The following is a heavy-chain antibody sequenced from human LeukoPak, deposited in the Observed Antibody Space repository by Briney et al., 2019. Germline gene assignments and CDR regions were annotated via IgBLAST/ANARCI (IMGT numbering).Heavy chain of an antibody. CDR1: GYTFTRYG. CDR2: ISAYKGNT. Sequence: ASVNVSCKASGYTFTRYGISGVRQAAGQGLEGMGWISAYKGNTNYAQKLQGRVTMTTDTSTSTAYMELRSLRSDDTAVYYCARVACGGSCYSSPFDYWGQGTLVTVSP. CDR3: ARVACGGSCYSSPFDY. J-gene: IGHJ4*02. V-gene: IGHV1-18*01. D-gene: IGHD2-15*01.